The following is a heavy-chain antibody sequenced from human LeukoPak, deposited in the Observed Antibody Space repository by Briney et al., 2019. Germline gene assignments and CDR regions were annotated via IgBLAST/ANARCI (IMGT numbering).Heavy chain of an antibody. D-gene: IGHD2-2*01. Sequence: GASVKVSCKASGGTFSSYAISWVRQAPEQGLEWMGGIIPIFGTANYAQKFQGRVTITADESTSTAYMELSSLRSEDTAVYYCARGARVVVPAAADYWGQGTLVTVSS. J-gene: IGHJ4*02. CDR3: ARGARVVVPAAADY. CDR1: GGTFSSYA. CDR2: IIPIFGTA. V-gene: IGHV1-69*13.